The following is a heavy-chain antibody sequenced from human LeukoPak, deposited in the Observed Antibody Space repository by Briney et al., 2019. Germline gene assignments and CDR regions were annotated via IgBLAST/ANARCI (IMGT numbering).Heavy chain of an antibody. CDR2: ISHDGSNN. J-gene: IGHJ6*02. CDR3: AKATYYYDNSGYYSYYYGMDV. D-gene: IGHD3-22*01. Sequence: PGGSLRLSCAASGFTFSSYGMHWVRQAPDKGLEWVAAISHDGSNNYYADSVKGRFTISRDNSKNTLYLQMNSLRAEDTAVYYCAKATYYYDNSGYYSYYYGMDVWGQGTTVTVSS. V-gene: IGHV3-30*18. CDR1: GFTFSSYG.